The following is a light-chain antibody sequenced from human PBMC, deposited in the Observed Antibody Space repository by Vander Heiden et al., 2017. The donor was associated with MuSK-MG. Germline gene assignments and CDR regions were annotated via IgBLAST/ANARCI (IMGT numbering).Light chain of an antibody. Sequence: AIQLTQSPSSLSASVGDRATLTSQASQAIGSALPWYLPKPGQAPKLLIYDASGLESGVPSRFSGSGSGTDFRLTISSLQPEDFATYYCEQFNSYPLTFGGGTKVEIK. CDR2: DAS. CDR1: QAIGSA. V-gene: IGKV1-13*02. CDR3: EQFNSYPLT. J-gene: IGKJ4*01.